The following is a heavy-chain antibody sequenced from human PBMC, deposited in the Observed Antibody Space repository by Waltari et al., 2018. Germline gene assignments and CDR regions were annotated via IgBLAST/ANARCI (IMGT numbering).Heavy chain of an antibody. V-gene: IGHV1-2*06. Sequence: QVQLVQSGAEVKKPGASVKVSCKASGYNFTGSYLHWVRRAPGQGLEWMGRINPNSGGTNDAQKFQGRVTMTRDTSISTAYMELSRLRSDDTAVYYCARAGESGSYPVDYWGQGTLVTVSS. CDR3: ARAGESGSYPVDY. CDR2: INPNSGGT. CDR1: GYNFTGSY. D-gene: IGHD1-26*01. J-gene: IGHJ4*02.